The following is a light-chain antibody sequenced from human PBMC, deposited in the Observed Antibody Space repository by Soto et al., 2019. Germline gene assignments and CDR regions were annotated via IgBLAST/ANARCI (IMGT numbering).Light chain of an antibody. CDR1: SSDVGGYDY. CDR3: SSYTSSTNLYV. CDR2: EVS. J-gene: IGLJ1*01. Sequence: QPSLTQPASVYGSPGQSITISCTGTSSDVGGYDYVSWYQQHPGKAPKLMIYEVSNRPSGISNRFSGSKSGNTASLTISGLQAEDEADYYCSSYTSSTNLYVFGTGTKVTVL. V-gene: IGLV2-14*01.